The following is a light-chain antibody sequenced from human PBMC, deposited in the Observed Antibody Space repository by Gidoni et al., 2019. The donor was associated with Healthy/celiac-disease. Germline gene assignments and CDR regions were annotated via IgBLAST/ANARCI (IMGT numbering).Light chain of an antibody. J-gene: IGKJ4*01. Sequence: DIVMTQSPDSLAVSLGERATINCKSSQSVLYSSHNKNYLAWYQQKPGQPPKLLIYWASTRVSGVPDRFSGGGSGTDFTLTITTVQAEDVAVYYCHQYHGTPLSFXGXTKVEIK. V-gene: IGKV4-1*01. CDR3: HQYHGTPLS. CDR2: WAS. CDR1: QSVLYSSHNKNY.